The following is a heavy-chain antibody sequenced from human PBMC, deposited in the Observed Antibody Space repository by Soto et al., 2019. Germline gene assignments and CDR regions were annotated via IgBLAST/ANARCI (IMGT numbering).Heavy chain of an antibody. CDR3: ARGSGYDVLTGYYPMPTFDY. Sequence: QVQLVESGGGLVKPGGSLRLSCAASGFTFSDHYMSWIRQAPGKGLEWVSNITRSGNTIYYADSVKGRFTISRDNAKNSLYLQMNSLRAEDTAVYYCARGSGYDVLTGYYPMPTFDYWCQGTLVTVSS. CDR2: ITRSGNTI. V-gene: IGHV3-11*01. D-gene: IGHD3-9*01. J-gene: IGHJ4*02. CDR1: GFTFSDHY.